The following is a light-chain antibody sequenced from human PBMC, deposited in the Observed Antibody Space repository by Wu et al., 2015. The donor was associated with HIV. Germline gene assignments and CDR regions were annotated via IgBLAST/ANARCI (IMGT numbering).Light chain of an antibody. Sequence: EIVLTQSPATLSLSPGERATLSCRASQSVGTYLAWYQHRPGQAPRLLIYDASNRVTGIPARFSGSGSGTDFTLVISSLEPEDFAVYYCQQRSNWPRTFGQGTRIEIK. CDR2: DAS. CDR1: QSVGTY. CDR3: QQRSNWPRT. V-gene: IGKV3-11*01. J-gene: IGKJ1*01.